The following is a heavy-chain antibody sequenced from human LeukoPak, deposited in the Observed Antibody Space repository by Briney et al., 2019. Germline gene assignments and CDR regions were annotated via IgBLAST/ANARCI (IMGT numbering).Heavy chain of an antibody. CDR1: GFTFSSYA. J-gene: IGHJ4*02. V-gene: IGHV3-23*01. D-gene: IGHD5-18*01. Sequence: WGSLRLSCASSGFTFSSYAMGWARQAPGKGLEWVSAITASGGNTYYADSVKGRFTISRDNSKNTLYLQVNSLRAEDTAVYYCAKGNGYSYGRYYFDYWGQGTLVTVSS. CDR2: ITASGGNT. CDR3: AKGNGYSYGRYYFDY.